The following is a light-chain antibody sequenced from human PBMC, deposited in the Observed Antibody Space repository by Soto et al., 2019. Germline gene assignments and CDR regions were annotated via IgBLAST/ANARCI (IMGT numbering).Light chain of an antibody. CDR1: QSISSY. V-gene: IGKV3D-15*01. J-gene: IGKJ1*01. CDR3: QQCNNWLRT. Sequence: VWLTQSPYTRNLPPGEKATLSCMASQSISSYLALYQQKPGQSPRLLTSGASSRATCIPDRISGSGSGLEFTLTISSLQSEDFAAYYCQQCNNWLRTFVLGTTVDMK. CDR2: GAS.